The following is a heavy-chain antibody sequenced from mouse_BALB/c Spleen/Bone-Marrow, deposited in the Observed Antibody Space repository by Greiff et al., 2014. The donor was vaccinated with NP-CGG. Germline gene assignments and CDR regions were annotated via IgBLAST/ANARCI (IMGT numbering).Heavy chain of an antibody. D-gene: IGHD1-1*01. CDR1: GYTFTNYW. CDR3: ARYYNYYFDV. CDR2: INPSNGRA. J-gene: IGHJ1*01. V-gene: IGHV1S81*02. Sequence: QVQLKESGAELVKPGASVRLSCKTSGYTFTNYWMHWGKQRPGQGLEWIGDINPSNGRATYSEKFKSKATLTVDKSSSTAYMQLSSLTSEDSAVYYCARYYNYYFDVWGAGTTVTVSS.